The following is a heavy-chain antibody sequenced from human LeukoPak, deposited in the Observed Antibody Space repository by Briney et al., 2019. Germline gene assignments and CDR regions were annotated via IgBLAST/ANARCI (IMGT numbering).Heavy chain of an antibody. V-gene: IGHV4-34*01. D-gene: IGHD6-13*01. CDR3: ARDPYSSSWSYFDY. Sequence: EPSETLSLTCAAYVGPFRGYYRTWIRQPPGKGLEWIGEINHSGSTNYNPSLKSRVTISVDTSKNQFSLKLSSVTAADTAVYYCARDPYSSSWSYFDYWGQGTLVTVSS. CDR2: INHSGST. J-gene: IGHJ4*02. CDR1: VGPFRGYY.